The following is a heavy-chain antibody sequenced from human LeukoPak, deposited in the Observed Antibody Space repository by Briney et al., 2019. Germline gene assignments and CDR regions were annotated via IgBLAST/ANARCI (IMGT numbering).Heavy chain of an antibody. Sequence: SETLSLTCTVSGGSISSGDYYWSWIRQPPGKGLEWIGYIYYSGSTYYNPSLKSRVTISVDTSKNQFSLKLSSVTAADTAVYYCARKELGYCSSTSCSSGAFDIWGQGTMVTVSS. CDR1: GGSISSGDYY. V-gene: IGHV4-30-4*08. CDR3: ARKELGYCSSTSCSSGAFDI. CDR2: IYYSGST. D-gene: IGHD2-2*01. J-gene: IGHJ3*02.